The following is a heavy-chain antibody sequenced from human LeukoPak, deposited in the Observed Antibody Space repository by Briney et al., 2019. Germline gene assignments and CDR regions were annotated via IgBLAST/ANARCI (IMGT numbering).Heavy chain of an antibody. J-gene: IGHJ6*02. CDR1: GGSISSSNW. CDR2: IYHSGST. Sequence: SGTLSLTCAVSGGSISSSNWWSWVRQPPGEGLEWIGEIYHSGSTNYNPSLKSRVTISVGKSKNQFSLKLSSVTAADTAVYYCAIAVLGYCSSTSCYKARRNYYYYGMDVWGQGTTVTVSS. D-gene: IGHD2-2*02. CDR3: AIAVLGYCSSTSCYKARRNYYYYGMDV. V-gene: IGHV4-4*02.